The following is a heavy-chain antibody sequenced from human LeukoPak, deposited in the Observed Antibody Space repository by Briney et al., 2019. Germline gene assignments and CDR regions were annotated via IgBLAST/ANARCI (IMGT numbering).Heavy chain of an antibody. CDR1: GGSFSGYY. J-gene: IGHJ4*02. D-gene: IGHD2-8*01. V-gene: IGHV4-34*01. Sequence: EPSETLSLTCAVYGGSFSGYYWSWIRQPPGKGLEWIGEINHSGSTNYNPSLKSRVTISVDTSKNQFSLKLSSVTAADTAVYYCARGPATDIVLMVYAMSRHFDYWGQGTLVTVSS. CDR3: ARGPATDIVLMVYAMSRHFDY. CDR2: INHSGST.